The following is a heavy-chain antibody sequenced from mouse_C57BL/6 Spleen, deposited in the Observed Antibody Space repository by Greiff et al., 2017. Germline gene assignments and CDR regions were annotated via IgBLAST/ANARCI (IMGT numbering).Heavy chain of an antibody. V-gene: IGHV14-1*01. D-gene: IGHD1-1*01. CDR3: NTHSISIYSGYFDY. J-gene: IGHJ2*01. CDR1: GFNIKDYY. Sequence: VQLQQSGAELVRPGASVKLSCTASGFNIKDYYMHWVKQRPEQGLEWIGRIDPEDGDTEYAPKFQGKATMTADTSSNTAYLQLSSLTSEDTAVYYCNTHSISIYSGYFDYWGQGTTLTVSS. CDR2: IDPEDGDT.